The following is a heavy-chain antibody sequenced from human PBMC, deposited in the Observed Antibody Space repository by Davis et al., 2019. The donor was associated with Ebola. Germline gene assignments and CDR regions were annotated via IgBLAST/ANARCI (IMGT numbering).Heavy chain of an antibody. CDR2: ISHSGST. Sequence: MPSETLSLTCAVYGGSFSGYYWSWIRQPPGKGLEWIGEISHSGSTNYNPSLKSRVTISLDTSKNQFSLKLTSVTAADTAVYYCARDLGPVSGKGLDPWGQGTLVTVSS. CDR1: GGSFSGYY. J-gene: IGHJ5*02. V-gene: IGHV4-34*01. D-gene: IGHD3-16*01. CDR3: ARDLGPVSGKGLDP.